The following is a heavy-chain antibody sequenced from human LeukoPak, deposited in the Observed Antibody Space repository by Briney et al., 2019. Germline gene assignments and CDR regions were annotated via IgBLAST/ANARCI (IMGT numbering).Heavy chain of an antibody. CDR1: GFTVNSHY. CDR3: ARDRGAYCSGGSCYSRNWFDP. J-gene: IGHJ5*02. V-gene: IGHV3-66*01. CDR2: IYSGRSE. Sequence: GGSLRLTCAASGFTVNSHYMTWVRQAPGKGLEWVSVIYSGRSEYYAESVKGRFTISRDNSRITLDLQMNSLRAEDTAVYYCARDRGAYCSGGSCYSRNWFDPWGQGTLVTVSS. D-gene: IGHD2-15*01.